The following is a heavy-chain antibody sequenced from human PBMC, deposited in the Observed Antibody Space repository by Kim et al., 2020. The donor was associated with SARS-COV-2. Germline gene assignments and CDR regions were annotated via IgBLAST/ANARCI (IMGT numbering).Heavy chain of an antibody. D-gene: IGHD2-2*01. CDR3: ARDATGPDVPLDS. J-gene: IGHJ4*02. Sequence: KYNPSLKSRVTISTDTSKNQFSLRLSSLAAADTGLYYCARDATGPDVPLDSWGLGTLVIVSS. V-gene: IGHV4-34*13.